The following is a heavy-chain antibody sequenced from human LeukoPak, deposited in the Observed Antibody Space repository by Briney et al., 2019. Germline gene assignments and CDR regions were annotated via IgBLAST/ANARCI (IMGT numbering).Heavy chain of an antibody. CDR2: IYNSGST. Sequence: PSETLSLTCTVSGGSIRSDYWSWIRQPPGKGLEWLAYIYNSGSTNYNPSLKSRVTISVDTSRNHFSLRLSSVTAADTAVYYCARQKGPRDITSLPLMDVWGQGTTVTVSS. D-gene: IGHD2-15*01. CDR1: GGSIRSDY. CDR3: ARQKGPRDITSLPLMDV. J-gene: IGHJ6*02. V-gene: IGHV4-59*08.